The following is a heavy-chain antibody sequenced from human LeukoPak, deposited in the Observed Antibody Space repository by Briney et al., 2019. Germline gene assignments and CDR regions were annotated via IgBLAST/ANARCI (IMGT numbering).Heavy chain of an antibody. J-gene: IGHJ6*03. CDR3: ARDYSSSWYDYYYYMDV. D-gene: IGHD6-13*01. V-gene: IGHV3-7*01. Sequence: AGGSLRLSCAASGFSFSSYWMSWVRQAPGKGLEWVANTKQDGSEKYYVDSVKGRFTISRDNAKNSPYLQMNTLRAEDTAVYYCARDYSSSWYDYYYYMDVWGKGTTVTVPS. CDR1: GFSFSSYW. CDR2: TKQDGSEK.